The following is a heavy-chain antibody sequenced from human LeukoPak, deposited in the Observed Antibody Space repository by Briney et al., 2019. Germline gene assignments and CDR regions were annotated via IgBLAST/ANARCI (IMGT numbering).Heavy chain of an antibody. D-gene: IGHD3-22*01. Sequence: GGSLRLSCEASGFTFSHFSMNWVRQAPGKGLEWVSSISSSSSDIYYADSVKGRFTISRDNSKNTVYLQMNSLSVEDTAVYYCARAPYSADSSATPPAFDIWGQGTMVTVSS. CDR2: ISSSSSDI. J-gene: IGHJ3*02. V-gene: IGHV3-21*04. CDR3: ARAPYSADSSATPPAFDI. CDR1: GFTFSHFS.